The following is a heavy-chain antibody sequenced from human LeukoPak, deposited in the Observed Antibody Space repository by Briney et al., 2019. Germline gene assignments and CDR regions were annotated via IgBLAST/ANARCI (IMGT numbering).Heavy chain of an antibody. D-gene: IGHD3-22*01. Sequence: ASVKVSCKASGYTFTGYYMHWVRQAPGQGLEWMGWINPNSGGPNYAQKFQGRVTMARDTSISTAYMELSRLRSDETAVYYCARDDSSGYYYGYWGQGTLVAVSS. V-gene: IGHV1-2*02. J-gene: IGHJ4*02. CDR1: GYTFTGYY. CDR2: INPNSGGP. CDR3: ARDDSSGYYYGY.